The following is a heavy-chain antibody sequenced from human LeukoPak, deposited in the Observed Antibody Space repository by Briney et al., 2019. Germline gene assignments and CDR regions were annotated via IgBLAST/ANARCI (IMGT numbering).Heavy chain of an antibody. Sequence: GGSLRLSCAASGFTFSSYAMSWVRQAPGKGLEWVSAISGSGRSTYYADSVKGRFTISRDNAKNSLYLQMNSLRAEDTAVYYCARESRGYDPRWGQGTMVTVSS. D-gene: IGHD5-12*01. J-gene: IGHJ3*01. V-gene: IGHV3-23*01. CDR3: ARESRGYDPR. CDR2: ISGSGRST. CDR1: GFTFSSYA.